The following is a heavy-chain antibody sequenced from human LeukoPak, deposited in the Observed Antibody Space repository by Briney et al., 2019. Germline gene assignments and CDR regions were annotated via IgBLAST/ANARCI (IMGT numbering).Heavy chain of an antibody. D-gene: IGHD2-15*01. Sequence: GGSLRLSCIVSGLTFSTHSMSWVRQAPGKGLEWVSAISNNGGYTYYADSVQGRFTISRDNSKSTLCLQMNSLRAEDTAVYYCAKQLGYCSDGSCYFPYWGQGTLVTVSS. CDR2: ISNNGGYT. V-gene: IGHV3-23*01. J-gene: IGHJ4*02. CDR1: GLTFSTHS. CDR3: AKQLGYCSDGSCYFPY.